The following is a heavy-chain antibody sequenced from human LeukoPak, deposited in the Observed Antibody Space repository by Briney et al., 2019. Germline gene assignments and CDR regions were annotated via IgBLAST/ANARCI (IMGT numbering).Heavy chain of an antibody. CDR1: GFTFSSYS. V-gene: IGHV3-21*01. D-gene: IGHD3-10*01. Sequence: GGSLRLSCAASGFTFSSYSMNWVRQAPGKGLEWVSSISSSSGYIYYADSVKGRFTISRDNAKNSLYLQMNSLRAEDTAVYYCARDSITMVRGVDYWGQGTLVTVSS. CDR2: ISSSSGYI. J-gene: IGHJ4*02. CDR3: ARDSITMVRGVDY.